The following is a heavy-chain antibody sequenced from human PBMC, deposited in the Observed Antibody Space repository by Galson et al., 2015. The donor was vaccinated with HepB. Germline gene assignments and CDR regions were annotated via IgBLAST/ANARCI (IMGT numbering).Heavy chain of an antibody. CDR3: ALRTGTYPYYFDF. V-gene: IGHV1-18*01. D-gene: IGHD3-10*01. CDR2: ISPYNANT. Sequence: TVKVSCKASGYTFTSYGLSWLRQAPGQGLEYMGWISPYNANTNYAQKLQGRVTMTTDKSPTTAYMELKSLRSDDTAVYYCALRTGTYPYYFDFWGQGTLVAVSS. CDR1: GYTFTSYG. J-gene: IGHJ4*02.